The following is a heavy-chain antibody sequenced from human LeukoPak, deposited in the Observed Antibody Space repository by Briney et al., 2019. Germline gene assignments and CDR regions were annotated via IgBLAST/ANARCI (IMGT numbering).Heavy chain of an antibody. CDR3: TSHRFGSARCDP. J-gene: IGHJ5*02. CDR1: GDSITNYY. V-gene: IGHV4-59*08. D-gene: IGHD3-16*01. Sequence: SETLSLTCTVSGDSITNYYWSWIRQPPGKGLEWIGYVFHTGHTSYNPSLKIRVDISIDTSLNQFSLRLSYVTAADTAVYYCTSHRFGSARCDPWGQGALVTVSS. CDR2: VFHTGHT.